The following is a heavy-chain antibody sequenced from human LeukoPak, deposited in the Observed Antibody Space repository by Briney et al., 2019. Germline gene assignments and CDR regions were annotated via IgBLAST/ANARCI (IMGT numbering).Heavy chain of an antibody. CDR1: GYTFTGYY. Sequence: ASVKVSCKASGYTFTGYYMHWVRQAPGQGLEWMGWINPNSGGTNYAQKFQGRVTMTRNTSISTAYMELSSLRSEDTAVYYCARGITSDSSGWHYYYYYYMDVWGKGTTVTISS. J-gene: IGHJ6*03. CDR2: INPNSGGT. V-gene: IGHV1-2*02. D-gene: IGHD6-19*01. CDR3: ARGITSDSSGWHYYYYYYMDV.